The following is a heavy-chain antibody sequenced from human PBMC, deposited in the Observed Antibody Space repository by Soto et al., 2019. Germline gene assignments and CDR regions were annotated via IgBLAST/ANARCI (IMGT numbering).Heavy chain of an antibody. CDR3: ARGSSVADLSS. J-gene: IGHJ5*02. D-gene: IGHD6-6*01. CDR1: GGSFSGYY. CDR2: INHSGST. Sequence: SETLSLTCAVYGGSFSGYYWSWIRQPPGKGLEWIGEINHSGSTNYNPSLKSRVTISVDTSKNQFSLKLSSVTAADMAVYYCARGSSVADLSSWGQGTLVTVSS. V-gene: IGHV4-34*01.